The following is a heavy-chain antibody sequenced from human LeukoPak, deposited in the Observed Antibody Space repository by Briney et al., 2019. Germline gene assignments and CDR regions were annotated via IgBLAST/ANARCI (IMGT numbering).Heavy chain of an antibody. Sequence: ASVKVSCKASGYTFTSYYMHWVRQAPGQGLEWMGIIDPSGGSTSYAQKFQGRVTMTRDTSTSTAYVELSSLRSEDTAVYYCARVYDSYPAHFDYWGQGTLVTVSS. CDR3: ARVYDSYPAHFDY. CDR1: GYTFTSYY. D-gene: IGHD3-22*01. J-gene: IGHJ4*02. CDR2: IDPSGGST. V-gene: IGHV1-46*01.